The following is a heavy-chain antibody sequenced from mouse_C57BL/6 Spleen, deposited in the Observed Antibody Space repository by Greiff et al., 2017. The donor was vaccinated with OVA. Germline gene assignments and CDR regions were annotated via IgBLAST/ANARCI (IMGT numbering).Heavy chain of an antibody. D-gene: IGHD2-13*01. J-gene: IGHJ4*01. CDR1: GYTFTSYW. CDR3: ARVGLHFAMDY. V-gene: IGHV1-64*01. Sequence: QVQLKQPGAELVKPGASVKLSCKASGYTFTSYWMHWVKQRPGQGLEWIGMIHPNSGSTNYNEKFKSKATLTVDKSSSTAYMQLSSLTSEDSAVYYCARVGLHFAMDYWGQGTSVTVSS. CDR2: IHPNSGST.